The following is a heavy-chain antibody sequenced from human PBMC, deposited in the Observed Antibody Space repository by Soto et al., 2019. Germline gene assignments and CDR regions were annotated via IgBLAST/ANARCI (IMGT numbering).Heavy chain of an antibody. V-gene: IGHV4-30-2*01. Sequence: PSETLSLTCAVSGGSISSGGYSWSWIRQPPGKGLEWIAYIYHSGSTYYNPSLKSRVTISVDRSKNQFSLKLSSVTAADTAVCYCARVPDYWGQGTLVTVSS. J-gene: IGHJ4*02. CDR3: ARVPDY. CDR2: IYHSGST. CDR1: GGSISSGGYS.